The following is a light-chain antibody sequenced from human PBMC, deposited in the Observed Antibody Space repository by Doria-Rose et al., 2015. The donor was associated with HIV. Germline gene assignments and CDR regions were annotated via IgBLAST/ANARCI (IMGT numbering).Light chain of an antibody. CDR3: HQYGTSWT. V-gene: IGKV3-20*01. CDR2: DGS. CDR1: QSFSSTN. J-gene: IGKJ1*01. Sequence: TQSPGTLPLSPGERATLSCRASQSFSSTNLVWYQQKPGQAPSLLIYDGSTRATGIPDRFSASGSGTDFTLTINRLEPEDFALYYCHQYGTSWTFGQGTKVEI.